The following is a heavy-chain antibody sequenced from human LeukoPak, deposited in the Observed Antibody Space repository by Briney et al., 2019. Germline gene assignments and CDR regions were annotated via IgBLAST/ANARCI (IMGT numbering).Heavy chain of an antibody. CDR3: ARDNSDTVKGECSGACYWWVDP. V-gene: IGHV1-46*01. CDR2: MSPNGDST. D-gene: IGHD6-19*01. J-gene: IGHJ5*02. Sequence: ASVKVSCKSSEYPFSKFYMNWVRQAPGHGLEWMGLMSPNGDSTLYSQKFQGRVTMTRDTSTSTDYMELSSLRSEDTAVYYCARDNSDTVKGECSGACYWWVDPWGQGTLVTVSS. CDR1: EYPFSKFY.